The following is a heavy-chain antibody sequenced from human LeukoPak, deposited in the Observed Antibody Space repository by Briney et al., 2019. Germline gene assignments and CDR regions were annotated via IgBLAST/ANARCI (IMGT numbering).Heavy chain of an antibody. CDR1: GYTFTGYY. CDR2: INPNSGGT. V-gene: IGHV1-2*02. CDR3: ARATSITMVRGVISHPYNWFDP. D-gene: IGHD3-10*01. Sequence: GASVKVSCKASGYTFTGYYMHWVRQAPGQGLEWMGWINPNSGGTNYAQKFQGRVTMTRDTSISTAYMELSRLRSDDTAVYYCARATSITMVRGVISHPYNWFDPWGQGTLVTVSS. J-gene: IGHJ5*02.